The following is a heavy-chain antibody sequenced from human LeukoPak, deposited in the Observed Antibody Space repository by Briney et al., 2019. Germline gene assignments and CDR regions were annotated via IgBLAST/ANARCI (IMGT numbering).Heavy chain of an antibody. Sequence: PSETLSLTCSVSGGSVSSGSYYWSWIRQPPGKGLEWIGHCCYSGSSNYNPSLKSRVTISGDTSKNQFSLRLNTVTAADTAVYYCVGLIAGGGGRGYWGQGTLVTVSS. J-gene: IGHJ4*02. CDR3: VGLIAGGGGRGY. V-gene: IGHV4-61*01. CDR2: CCYSGSS. D-gene: IGHD2-15*01. CDR1: GGSVSSGSYY.